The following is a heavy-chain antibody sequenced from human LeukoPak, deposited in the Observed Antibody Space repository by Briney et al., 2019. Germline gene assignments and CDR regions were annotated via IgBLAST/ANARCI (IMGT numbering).Heavy chain of an antibody. CDR2: IYSGGST. CDR3: ARVDYGSGNDYFDY. Sequence: PGGSLRLSCAASGFTFSSYAMSWVRQAPGKGLEWVSVIYSGGSTYYADSVKGRFTISRDNSKNTLYLQMNSLRAEDTAVYYCARVDYGSGNDYFDYWGQGTLVTVSS. CDR1: GFTFSSYA. D-gene: IGHD3-10*01. J-gene: IGHJ4*02. V-gene: IGHV3-53*01.